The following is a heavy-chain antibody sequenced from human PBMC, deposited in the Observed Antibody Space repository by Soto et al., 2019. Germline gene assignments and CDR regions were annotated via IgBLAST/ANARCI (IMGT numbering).Heavy chain of an antibody. J-gene: IGHJ4*02. V-gene: IGHV4-59*08. CDR3: VALPISSGSDY. Sequence: QVQLQESGPGLVKPSETLSLTCTVSGGSISSYYWSWIRQPPGKGLEWIGYIYYSGSTNYNPSLKSRVTISVDTSKNQFSLKLSSVTAADTAVYYCVALPISSGSDYWGQGTLVTVSS. D-gene: IGHD3-22*01. CDR2: IYYSGST. CDR1: GGSISSYY.